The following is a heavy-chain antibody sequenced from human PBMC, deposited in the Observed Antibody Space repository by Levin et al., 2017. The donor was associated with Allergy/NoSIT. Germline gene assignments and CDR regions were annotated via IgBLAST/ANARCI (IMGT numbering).Heavy chain of an antibody. CDR3: ARRIPYYDILTGTRSDAFDI. CDR1: GGSISSSSYY. V-gene: IGHV4-39*01. J-gene: IGHJ3*02. Sequence: GSLRLSCTVSGGSISSSSYYWGWIRQPPGKGLEWIGSIYYSGSTYYNPSLKSRVTISVDTSKNQFSLKLSSVTAADTAVYYCARRIPYYDILTGTRSDAFDIWGQGTMVTVSS. CDR2: IYYSGST. D-gene: IGHD3-9*01.